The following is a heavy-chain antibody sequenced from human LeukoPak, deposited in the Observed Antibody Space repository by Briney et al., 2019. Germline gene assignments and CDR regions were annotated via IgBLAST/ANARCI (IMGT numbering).Heavy chain of an antibody. CDR2: INPNSGGT. Sequence: ASVKVSCKASGYIFTGYYVHWVRQAPGQGLEWMGWINPNSGGTNYAQKFQGRVTMTRDTSISTAYMELSRLRSDDTAVYYCARSELSSGWHFDYWGQGTLVTVSS. CDR1: GYIFTGYY. CDR3: ARSELSSGWHFDY. V-gene: IGHV1-2*02. J-gene: IGHJ4*02. D-gene: IGHD6-19*01.